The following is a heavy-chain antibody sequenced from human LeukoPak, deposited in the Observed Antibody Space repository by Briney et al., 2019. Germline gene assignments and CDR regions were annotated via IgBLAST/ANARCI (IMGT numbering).Heavy chain of an antibody. Sequence: SESLSLTCTVSGDSIINDYWSWVRQPAGKGLGWIGRMNTSGSTNYNPSLRSGVTMSVATSRDQFSRKLGAWAAANTPVYYGVGDSYYDSANLFYWGKGALVTVSS. D-gene: IGHD3-22*01. CDR3: VGDSYYDSANLFY. V-gene: IGHV4-4*07. CDR2: MNTSGST. J-gene: IGHJ4*02. CDR1: GDSIINDY.